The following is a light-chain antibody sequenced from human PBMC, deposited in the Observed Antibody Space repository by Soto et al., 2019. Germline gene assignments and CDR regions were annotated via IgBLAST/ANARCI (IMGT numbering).Light chain of an antibody. Sequence: DIQMTQSPSSLSASVGDRVSITCRASQSISSWLAWYQQKPGKAHKMLIYKASSLESGVPSRFRGSGSGTEFTLTISSLQPDDFAIYYCQEYVSSSWTFGQGTKVEIK. CDR3: QEYVSSSWT. V-gene: IGKV1-5*03. CDR2: KAS. J-gene: IGKJ1*01. CDR1: QSISSW.